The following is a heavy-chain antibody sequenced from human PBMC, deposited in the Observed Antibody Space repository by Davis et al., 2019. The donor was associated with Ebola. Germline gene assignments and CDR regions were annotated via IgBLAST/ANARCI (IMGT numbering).Heavy chain of an antibody. CDR1: GGSFSSDY. V-gene: IGHV4-34*01. CDR2: INHSGNI. D-gene: IGHD6-13*01. J-gene: IGHJ5*02. Sequence: PSETLSLTCAVYGGSFSSDYWSWIRQPPGKGLEWIGEINHSGNINYNPSLKSRVTISVDTSKNQFSLKLSSVTAADTAVYYCARHSLRLTIAAAGTNWFDPWGQGTLVTVSS. CDR3: ARHSLRLTIAAAGTNWFDP.